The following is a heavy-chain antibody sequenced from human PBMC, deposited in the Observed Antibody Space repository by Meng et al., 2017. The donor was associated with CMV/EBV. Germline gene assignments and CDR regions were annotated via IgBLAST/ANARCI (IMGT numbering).Heavy chain of an antibody. CDR1: GYSISSGYY. CDR2: IYHSGST. V-gene: IGHV4-38-2*02. Sequence: SETLSLTCTVSGYSISSGYYWGWIRQPPGKGLEWIGSIYHSGSTYYNQSLKSRVTISVDTSKNQFSLKLSSVTAADTAVYYCARVATGYSSSWAYGGMDVWGQGTTVTVSS. D-gene: IGHD6-13*01. J-gene: IGHJ6*02. CDR3: ARVATGYSSSWAYGGMDV.